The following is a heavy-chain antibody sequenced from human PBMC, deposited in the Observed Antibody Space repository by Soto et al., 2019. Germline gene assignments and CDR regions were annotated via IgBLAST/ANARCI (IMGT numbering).Heavy chain of an antibody. CDR3: ASSFLGYCSGGSCYRGFDY. CDR1: GDTFSSHA. CDR2: IIPIFGTA. V-gene: IGHV1-69*01. J-gene: IGHJ4*02. Sequence: QVQLVQSGAEVKKPGSSVKVSCKASGDTFSSHAISWVRQAPGQGLEWMGGIIPIFGTANYAQKFQGRVTITADESTSTAYMELSSLRSEDTAVYYCASSFLGYCSGGSCYRGFDYWGQGTLVTVSS. D-gene: IGHD2-15*01.